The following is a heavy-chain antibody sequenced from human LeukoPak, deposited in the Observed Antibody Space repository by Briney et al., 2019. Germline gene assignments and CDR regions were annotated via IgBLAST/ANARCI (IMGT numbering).Heavy chain of an antibody. CDR1: GGSISSSSYY. V-gene: IGHV4-39*01. Sequence: SETLSLTCTVSGGSISSSSYYWGWIRQPPGKGLEWIGSIYYSGSTYYNPSLKSRVTISVDTSKNQFSLKLSSVTAADTAVYYCARGYQLLYFDYWGQGTLVTVSS. CDR3: ARGYQLLYFDY. J-gene: IGHJ4*02. CDR2: IYYSGST. D-gene: IGHD2-2*02.